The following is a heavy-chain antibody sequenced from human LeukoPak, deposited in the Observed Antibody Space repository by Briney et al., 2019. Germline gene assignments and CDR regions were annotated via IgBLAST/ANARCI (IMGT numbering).Heavy chain of an antibody. Sequence: PSETLSLTCTVSGGSISSYYWSWIRQPPGKGLEWIGEINHSGSTNYNPSLKSRVTISVDTSKNQFSLKLSSVTAADTAVYYCARGLSTPRYYYDSSGYYRTYYYYYMDVWGKGTTVTVSS. CDR2: INHSGST. CDR3: ARGLSTPRYYYDSSGYYRTYYYYYMDV. D-gene: IGHD3-22*01. CDR1: GGSISSYY. V-gene: IGHV4-34*01. J-gene: IGHJ6*03.